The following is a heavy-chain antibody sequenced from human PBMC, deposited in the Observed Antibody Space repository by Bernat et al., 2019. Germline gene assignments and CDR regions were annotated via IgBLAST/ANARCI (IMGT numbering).Heavy chain of an antibody. CDR2: SYYSGST. Sequence: QLQLQESGPGLVKPSETLSLTCTVSGGSISSSSYYWGWIRQPPGKGLEWIGSSYYSGSTYYNPSLKSRVTISVDTSKNQFSLTLSSVTAADTAVYYCRVYNYDILTGLIDYWGQGTLVTVSS. CDR1: GGSISSSSYY. V-gene: IGHV4-39*01. J-gene: IGHJ4*02. CDR3: RVYNYDILTGLIDY. D-gene: IGHD3-9*01.